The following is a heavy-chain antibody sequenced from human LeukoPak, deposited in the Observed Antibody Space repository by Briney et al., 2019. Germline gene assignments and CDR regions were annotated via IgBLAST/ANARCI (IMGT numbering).Heavy chain of an antibody. V-gene: IGHV1-46*01. J-gene: IGHJ6*02. CDR2: IIPSGGST. Sequence: ASVKVSCKASGYPFINYYIHRVRQAPGQGLEWMGIIIPSGGSTTYAQKFQGRVTITRDTSTSTVDMDLSSLRSDDTAVYYCAREAYGSGRRLGLDVWGQGTTVTVSS. CDR1: GYPFINYY. CDR3: AREAYGSGRRLGLDV. D-gene: IGHD3-10*01.